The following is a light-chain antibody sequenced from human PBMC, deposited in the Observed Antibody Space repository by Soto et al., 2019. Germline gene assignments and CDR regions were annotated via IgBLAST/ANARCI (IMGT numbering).Light chain of an antibody. CDR2: GAA. CDR3: QQYGSSPGT. CDR1: QSVRSSY. V-gene: IGKV3-20*01. J-gene: IGKJ4*01. Sequence: EIVLTQSPATLSLSPGESATLSCRASQSVRSSYLAWYQQTPGQTPRLLIYGAASRATGIPDRFSGSGSGTDFTLTISRLEPEDFAVYYCQQYGSSPGTFGGGTKVDIK.